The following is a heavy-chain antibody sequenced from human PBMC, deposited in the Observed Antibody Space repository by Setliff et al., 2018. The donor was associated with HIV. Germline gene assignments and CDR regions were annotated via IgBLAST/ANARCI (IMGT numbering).Heavy chain of an antibody. Sequence: SETLSLTCAVYGGSSSDDYWSWIRQPPGRGMEWIGEINHAGRTNYNPSLKSRVIMAVDASKSQISLNLTSVTAADTAVYYCARCSGRFGAVTWFDPWGHGMLVTVSS. D-gene: IGHD3-10*02. CDR3: ARCSGRFGAVTWFDP. CDR2: INHAGRT. J-gene: IGHJ5*02. V-gene: IGHV4-34*01. CDR1: GGSSSDDY.